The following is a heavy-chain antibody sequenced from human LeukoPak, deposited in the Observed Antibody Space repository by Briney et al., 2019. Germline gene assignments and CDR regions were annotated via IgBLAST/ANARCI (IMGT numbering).Heavy chain of an antibody. Sequence: GGSLRLSCAASGFTFSSYVMHWVRQAPGKGLEWVAIISYDGSNEYYADSVKGRFTISRDNSKNTLYLQMNSLRAADTAVYYCARDRSRQQMWGSVKKWFDPWGQGTLVTVSS. CDR2: ISYDGSNE. CDR1: GFTFSSYV. V-gene: IGHV3-30*04. CDR3: ARDRSRQQMWGSVKKWFDP. J-gene: IGHJ5*02. D-gene: IGHD6-13*01.